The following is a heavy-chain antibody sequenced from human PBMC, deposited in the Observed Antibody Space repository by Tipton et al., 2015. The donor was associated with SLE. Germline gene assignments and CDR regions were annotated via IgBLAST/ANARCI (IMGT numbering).Heavy chain of an antibody. V-gene: IGHV4-59*12. Sequence: TLSLTCTVSGGSISSYYWSWIRQPPGKGLEWIGYIYYSGSTYYNPSLKSRVTISVDTSKNQFSLKLSSVTAADTAVYYCATSQVPGGFQHWGQGTLVTVSS. D-gene: IGHD3-10*01. CDR1: GGSISSYY. CDR2: IYYSGST. CDR3: ATSQVPGGFQH. J-gene: IGHJ1*01.